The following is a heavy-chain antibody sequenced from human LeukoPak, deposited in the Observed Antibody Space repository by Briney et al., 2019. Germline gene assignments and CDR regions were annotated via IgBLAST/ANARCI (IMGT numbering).Heavy chain of an antibody. CDR2: IYYSGST. Sequence: PSETLSLTCTVSGGSISGYYWSWIRQPPGKGLEWIGYIYYSGSTNYNPSLKSRVTISVDMSKNQVSLNLNPVTAADTAVYYCARASTVTTFWFDPWGQGSLVTVSP. J-gene: IGHJ5*02. D-gene: IGHD4-4*01. CDR1: GGSISGYY. CDR3: ARASTVTTFWFDP. V-gene: IGHV4-59*12.